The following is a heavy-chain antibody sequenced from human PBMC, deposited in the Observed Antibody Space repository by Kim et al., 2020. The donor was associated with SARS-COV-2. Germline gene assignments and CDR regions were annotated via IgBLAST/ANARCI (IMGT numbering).Heavy chain of an antibody. CDR2: INHSGST. J-gene: IGHJ4*02. Sequence: INHSGSTNYTPSHKRRVTISVDTSKIQFSLKLSSVTAADTAVYYCASYGYWGQGTLVTVSS. V-gene: IGHV4-34*01. D-gene: IGHD3-16*01. CDR3: ASYGY.